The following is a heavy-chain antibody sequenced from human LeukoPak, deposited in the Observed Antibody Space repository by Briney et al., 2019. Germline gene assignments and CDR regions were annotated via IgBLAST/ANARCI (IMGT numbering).Heavy chain of an antibody. D-gene: IGHD6-25*01. J-gene: IGHJ4*02. Sequence: GGSLRLSCAPSAFTVSNYYTSCIRQAPGKELGCVSYISSSGNNIYYTGSVKGRFTIYRDNGKNSLYMQMNSLRAEDTAVYSCATSGWKVTIDYWGQGTLVAVSS. CDR2: ISSSGNNI. CDR1: AFTVSNYY. CDR3: ATSGWKVTIDY. V-gene: IGHV3-11*01.